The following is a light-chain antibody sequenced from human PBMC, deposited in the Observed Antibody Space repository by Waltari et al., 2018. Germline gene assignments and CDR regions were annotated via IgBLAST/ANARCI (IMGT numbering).Light chain of an antibody. CDR1: QSIGIY. J-gene: IGKJ2*01. Sequence: DIQLTQSPSSLSTSVVDIVTITCPASQSIGIYLKWFQQKPGKAPMFLIFAASSLQSGVPSRFSGSGSGTDFTLTISSLQPEDFATYYGQQSYGTPRTVGQGTKLEIK. CDR3: QQSYGTPRT. CDR2: AAS. V-gene: IGKV1-39*01.